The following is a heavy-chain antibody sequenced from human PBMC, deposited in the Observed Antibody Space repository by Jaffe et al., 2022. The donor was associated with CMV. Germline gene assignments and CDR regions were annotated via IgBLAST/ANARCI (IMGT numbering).Heavy chain of an antibody. Sequence: EVQLVESGGGLVQPGGSLRLSCAVSGFTVSNNYMSWVRQAPGKGLEWVSVIYSGGSTYYADSVKGRFTISRDNSQNTVFLQMNSLRAEDTAVYYCARGNSGSDRKSDPFDYWGQGTLVTVSS. D-gene: IGHD1-26*01. CDR1: GFTVSNNY. J-gene: IGHJ4*02. CDR3: ARGNSGSDRKSDPFDY. CDR2: IYSGGST. V-gene: IGHV3-66*01.